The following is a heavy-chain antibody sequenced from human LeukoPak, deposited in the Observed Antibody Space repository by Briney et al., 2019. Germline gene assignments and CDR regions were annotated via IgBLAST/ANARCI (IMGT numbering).Heavy chain of an antibody. V-gene: IGHV3-11*01. D-gene: IGHD6-13*01. CDR3: ARESSWSFDY. Sequence: GGSLRLSCAVSGFTFSDYYMTWIRQAPGKGLEWISYISSSGSNIYYADSVKGRFTIARDNAKNSVYLQMNRLRVEDTAVYYCARESSWSFDYWGQGTLLTVSS. CDR2: ISSSGSNI. CDR1: GFTFSDYY. J-gene: IGHJ4*02.